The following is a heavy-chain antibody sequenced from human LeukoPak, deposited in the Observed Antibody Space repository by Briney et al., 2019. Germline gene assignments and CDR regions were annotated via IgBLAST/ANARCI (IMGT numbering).Heavy chain of an antibody. V-gene: IGHV1-18*01. CDR1: GYTFTSYG. Sequence: ASVKVSCKASGYTFTSYGISWVRQAPGQGLEWMGWISAYNGNTNYAQKLQGRVTMTTDTSTSTAYMELSSLRSEDTAVYYCARGGVIVVVRGYFDYWGQGTLVTVSS. CDR3: ARGGVIVVVRGYFDY. J-gene: IGHJ4*02. D-gene: IGHD3-22*01. CDR2: ISAYNGNT.